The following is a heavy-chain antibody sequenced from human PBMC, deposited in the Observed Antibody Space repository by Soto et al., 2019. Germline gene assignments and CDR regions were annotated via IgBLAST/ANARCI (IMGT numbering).Heavy chain of an antibody. J-gene: IGHJ4*02. V-gene: IGHV1-46*01. CDR2: INPSGGST. Sequence: SVKVSCMASGYTFTSYYMHWVRQATGQGLEWVGIINPSGGSTSYAQKFQGRVTMTRDTSTSTVYMELSSLRSEDTAVYYCAGRGGGYNAYYFDYWGQGTLVTVSS. CDR1: GYTFTSYY. CDR3: AGRGGGYNAYYFDY. D-gene: IGHD5-12*01.